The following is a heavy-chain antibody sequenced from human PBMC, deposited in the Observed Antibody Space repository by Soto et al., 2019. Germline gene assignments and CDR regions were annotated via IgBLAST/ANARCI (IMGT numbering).Heavy chain of an antibody. D-gene: IGHD6-13*01. J-gene: IGHJ4*02. Sequence: GGSLRLSCAASGFTFSDFYMNWIRQAPGKGLEWVSYITTSSSYTDYADSVKGRFTISRDNAKSSLSLQMNSLRAEDTAVYYCAKGKIAAHGTALDYWGQGTLVTVSS. CDR2: ITTSSSYT. V-gene: IGHV3-11*06. CDR3: AKGKIAAHGTALDY. CDR1: GFTFSDFY.